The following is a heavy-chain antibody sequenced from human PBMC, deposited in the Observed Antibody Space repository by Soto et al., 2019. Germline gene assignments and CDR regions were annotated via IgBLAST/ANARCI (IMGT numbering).Heavy chain of an antibody. Sequence: GGSLRLSCAASGFTFSSYDMHWVRQATGKGLEWVSAIGTAGDTYYPGSVKGRFTISRENAKNSLYLQMNSLRAEDTAVYYCARGGKRVGATFRYYGMDVWGQGTTVTVSS. J-gene: IGHJ6*02. CDR3: ARGGKRVGATFRYYGMDV. D-gene: IGHD1-26*01. CDR2: IGTAGDT. CDR1: GFTFSSYD. V-gene: IGHV3-13*01.